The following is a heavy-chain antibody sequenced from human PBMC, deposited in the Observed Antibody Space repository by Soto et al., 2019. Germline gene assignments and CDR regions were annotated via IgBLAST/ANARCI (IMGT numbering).Heavy chain of an antibody. V-gene: IGHV3-23*01. D-gene: IGHD3-3*01. J-gene: IGHJ4*02. Sequence: PGGSLRLSCAASGFTFSSYAMSWVRQAPGKGLEWVSAISGSGGSTYYADSVKGRFTISRDNSKNTLYLQMNSLRAEDTAVYYFAKGSEETIFGVSGFSYWGQGTLVTVSS. CDR1: GFTFSSYA. CDR2: ISGSGGST. CDR3: AKGSEETIFGVSGFSY.